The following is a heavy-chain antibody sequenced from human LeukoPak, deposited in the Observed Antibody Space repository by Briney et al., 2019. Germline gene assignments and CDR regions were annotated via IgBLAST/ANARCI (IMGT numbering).Heavy chain of an antibody. CDR3: ARDRSQGYFDWLLSNTNAFDI. CDR2: INLHSDIT. D-gene: IGHD3-9*01. V-gene: IGHV1-2*02. Sequence: ASVKVSCKTSGYIFTNYYIHWVRQAPGQGLEWMGWINLHSDITKYADKFKGRVTLTRDTSISTAYMELRSLRSDDTAVYYCARDRSQGYFDWLLSNTNAFDIWGQGTMVTVSS. J-gene: IGHJ3*02. CDR1: GYIFTNYY.